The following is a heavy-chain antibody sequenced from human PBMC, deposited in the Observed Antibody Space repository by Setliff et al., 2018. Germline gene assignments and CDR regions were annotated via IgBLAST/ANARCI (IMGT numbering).Heavy chain of an antibody. CDR3: ARDRQGDGNYYMDV. Sequence: PGGSLRLSCAASGFTFRNYYMHWVRQVPGKGLVWISRTSRDESTTNYADFAKGRFTISRDNAKNTVYLQMNSLRPEDTAVYYCARDRQGDGNYYMDVWGKGTTVTVSS. CDR2: TSRDESTT. V-gene: IGHV3-74*01. CDR1: GFTFRNYY. J-gene: IGHJ6*03. D-gene: IGHD3-16*01.